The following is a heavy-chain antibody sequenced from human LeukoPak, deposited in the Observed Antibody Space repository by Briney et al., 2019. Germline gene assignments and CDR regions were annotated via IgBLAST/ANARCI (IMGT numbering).Heavy chain of an antibody. J-gene: IGHJ4*02. V-gene: IGHV3-21*01. CDR3: ARDRHDSSGYYRLFDY. D-gene: IGHD3-22*01. Sequence: GGSLRLSCAASGFTFSSYSMNWVRQAPGKGLEWVSSISSSSSYIYYADSVKGRFTISRDNAKNSLYLQMNSLRAEDTAVYYCARDRHDSSGYYRLFDYWGQGTLVTVSS. CDR2: ISSSSSYI. CDR1: GFTFSSYS.